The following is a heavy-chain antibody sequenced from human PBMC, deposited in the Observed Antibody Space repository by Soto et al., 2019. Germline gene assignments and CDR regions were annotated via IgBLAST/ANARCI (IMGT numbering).Heavy chain of an antibody. CDR3: AREMAVGRGGFDI. CDR1: GGSFSGYY. J-gene: IGHJ3*02. CDR2: IDRRGST. V-gene: IGHV4-34*01. D-gene: IGHD6-19*01. Sequence: QVQLQQWGAGLLKPSETLSLTCAVYGGSFSGYYWSWIRQSPGKGLEWIGEIDRRGSTNYNPSLKGRVTMSVATSKTQFSLVLGCVTAADPALYYGAREMAVGRGGFDIWGQGTMVTVSS.